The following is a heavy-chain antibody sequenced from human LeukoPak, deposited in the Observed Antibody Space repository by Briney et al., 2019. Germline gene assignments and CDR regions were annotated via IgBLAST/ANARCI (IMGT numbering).Heavy chain of an antibody. V-gene: IGHV4-59*01. J-gene: IGHJ5*02. D-gene: IGHD3-9*01. CDR3: ARSLRYFDWLAGFDP. CDR1: GGSISSYY. Sequence: PSETLSLTRTVPGGSISSYYWSWIRQPPGKGLEWSGYIYYSGSTNYNPSLKSRVTISVDTSKNQFSLKLSSVTAADTAVYYCARSLRYFDWLAGFDPWGQGTLVTVSS. CDR2: IYYSGST.